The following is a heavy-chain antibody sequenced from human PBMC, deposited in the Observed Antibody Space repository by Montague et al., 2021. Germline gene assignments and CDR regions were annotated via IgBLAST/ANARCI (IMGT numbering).Heavy chain of an antibody. CDR3: ARFHYYDMNFDL. V-gene: IGHV4-59*01. D-gene: IGHD3-22*01. CDR1: GASINSYY. CDR2: IHYSGTT. Sequence: SETLSLTCAVSGASINSYYWSWIRHPPGKGLGFTGFIHYSGTTNSNPSLKSRVPLSVDTSKNQISLKLSHVTAAATAVYYCARFHYYDMNFDLWGRGTLVTVSS. J-gene: IGHJ2*01.